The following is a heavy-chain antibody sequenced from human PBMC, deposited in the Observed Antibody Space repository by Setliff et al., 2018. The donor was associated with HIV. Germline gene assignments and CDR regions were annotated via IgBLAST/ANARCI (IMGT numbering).Heavy chain of an antibody. V-gene: IGHV1-2*06. D-gene: IGHD3-10*01. CDR3: ARDWAEDYYGSGSFQY. CDR2: INPNSGGT. CDR1: GYMFSGFH. J-gene: IGHJ1*01. Sequence: ASVKVSCKASGYMFSGFHMHWVRQAAGQGLEWMGRINPNSGGTNYAQKFQGRVTMTRDTSISTAYMGLSRLRSDDTAVYYCARDWAEDYYGSGSFQYWGQGTLVTVSS.